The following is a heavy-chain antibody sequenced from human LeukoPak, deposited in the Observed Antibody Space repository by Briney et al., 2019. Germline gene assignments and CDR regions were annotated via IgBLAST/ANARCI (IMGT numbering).Heavy chain of an antibody. D-gene: IGHD3-9*01. J-gene: IGHJ4*02. Sequence: GAPVKVSCKASGYTFTSYDINWVRQATGQGLEWMGWMNPNSGNTGYAQKFQGRVTMTRNTSISTAYMELSSLRSEDTAVYYCARGHYDILTYLYYFDYWGQGTLVTVSS. CDR1: GYTFTSYD. V-gene: IGHV1-8*01. CDR2: MNPNSGNT. CDR3: ARGHYDILTYLYYFDY.